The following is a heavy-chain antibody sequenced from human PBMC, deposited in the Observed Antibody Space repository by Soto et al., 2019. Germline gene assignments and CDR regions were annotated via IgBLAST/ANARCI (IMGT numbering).Heavy chain of an antibody. V-gene: IGHV3-23*01. Sequence: GGSLRLSCAASGFTFSSYAMSWVRQAPGKGLEWVSAISGSGGSTYYADSVKGRFTISRDNSKNTLYLQMNSLRAEDTAVYYCAKDRIAARPGDYYYYYGMDVWGQGTTVTVSS. D-gene: IGHD6-6*01. CDR1: GFTFSSYA. CDR2: ISGSGGST. J-gene: IGHJ6*02. CDR3: AKDRIAARPGDYYYYYGMDV.